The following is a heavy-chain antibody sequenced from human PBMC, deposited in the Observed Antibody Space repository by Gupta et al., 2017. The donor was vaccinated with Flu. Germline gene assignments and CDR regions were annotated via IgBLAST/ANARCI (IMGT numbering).Heavy chain of an antibody. V-gene: IGHV4-4*07. CDR3: ARDFRAVVGVSLPDH. CDR2: IHSSGRT. CDR1: Y. Sequence: YWSWIRQTAGKGLEWIGRIHSSGRTHYSNSLKSRVTMSLDTSKNRLSLNLTSVTAADTAVYYCARDFRAVVGVSLPDHWGQGTLVTVSS. D-gene: IGHD2-15*01. J-gene: IGHJ4*02.